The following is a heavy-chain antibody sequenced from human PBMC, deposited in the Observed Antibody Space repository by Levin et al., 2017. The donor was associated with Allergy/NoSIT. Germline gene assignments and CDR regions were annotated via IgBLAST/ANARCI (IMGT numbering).Heavy chain of an antibody. J-gene: IGHJ6*02. D-gene: IGHD5-18*01. CDR1: GFTFNNAW. Sequence: GGSLRLSCAASGFTFNNAWMSWVRQAPGKGLEWVGRIKSKTDGGTTDYAAPVKGRFTISRDDSKNMVYLQMNSLKTEDTAVYYCTTAPGVDTAMDALDVWGQGATVTVSS. V-gene: IGHV3-15*01. CDR3: TTAPGVDTAMDALDV. CDR2: IKSKTDGGTT.